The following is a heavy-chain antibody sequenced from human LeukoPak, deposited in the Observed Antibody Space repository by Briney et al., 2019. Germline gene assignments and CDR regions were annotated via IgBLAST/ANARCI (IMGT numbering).Heavy chain of an antibody. D-gene: IGHD1-20*01. V-gene: IGHV3-48*03. CDR3: ARDEYNWNVDAFDI. J-gene: IGHJ3*02. Sequence: GGSLRLSCAASGFTFSSYEMNWVRQAPGKGLEWVSYISSSGSTIYYADSVKGRFTISRDNAKNSLYLQMNSLRAEDTAVYYCARDEYNWNVDAFDIWGQGTVVTVSS. CDR2: ISSSGSTI. CDR1: GFTFSSYE.